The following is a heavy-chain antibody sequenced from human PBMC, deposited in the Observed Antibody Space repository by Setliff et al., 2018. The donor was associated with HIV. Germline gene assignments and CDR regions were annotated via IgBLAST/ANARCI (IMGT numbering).Heavy chain of an antibody. J-gene: IGHJ4*02. CDR1: GYTLSSHY. Sequence: VASVKVSCKASGYTLSSHYIHWVRQAPGHRPEWVGWINPQTGGTNFAQKFQGRITMTSDTSVNTVFIELSRLKSDDTALYYCARDLRNSNTLFGVLNFVFDLWGQGTLVTVS. CDR2: INPQTGGT. V-gene: IGHV1-2*02. D-gene: IGHD3-3*01. CDR3: ARDLRNSNTLFGVLNFVFDL.